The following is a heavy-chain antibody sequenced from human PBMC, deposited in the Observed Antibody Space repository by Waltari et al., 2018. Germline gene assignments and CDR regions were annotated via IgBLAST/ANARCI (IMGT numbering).Heavy chain of an antibody. CDR3: ARHLYSIDYLELAK. V-gene: IGHV3-23*01. D-gene: IGHD3-22*01. J-gene: IGHJ4*02. Sequence: EEHLLVSGGGFAHPGASLRLSCAAPGFNFTRYARSWVRPAPGKGLEWVAGIRDSGVITKYADSVKGRFTVSRDNSKNTVFLHLNSLRAEDTAIYYCARHLYSIDYLELAKWGQGTLVTVSS. CDR2: IRDSGVIT. CDR1: GFNFTRYA.